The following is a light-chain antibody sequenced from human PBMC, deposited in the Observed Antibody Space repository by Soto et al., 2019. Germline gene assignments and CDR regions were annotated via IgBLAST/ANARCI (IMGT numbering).Light chain of an antibody. CDR1: QDISRY. V-gene: IGKV1-33*01. CDR3: QRYDGLRVT. Sequence: DIQMTQSPSSLAASVGDRVTITCQASQDISRYLNWYQQKPGRAPKLLIYDASKMETGVPSRFSGSGSGTGFTFTITSLQPEDIGTYYCQRYDGLRVTFGPGTKVEIK. J-gene: IGKJ3*01. CDR2: DAS.